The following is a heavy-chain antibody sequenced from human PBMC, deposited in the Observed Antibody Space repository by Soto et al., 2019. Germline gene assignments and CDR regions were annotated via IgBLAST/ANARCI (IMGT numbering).Heavy chain of an antibody. CDR2: IWYDGSNK. CDR3: ARGLTYYYGSGKGYMDV. V-gene: IGHV3-33*01. CDR1: GFTFSSYG. J-gene: IGHJ6*03. D-gene: IGHD3-10*01. Sequence: LSCAASGFTFSSYGMHWVRQAPGKGLEWVAVIWYDGSNKYYADSVKGRFTISRDNSKNTLYLQMNSLRAEDTAVYYCARGLTYYYGSGKGYMDVWGKGTTVTVSS.